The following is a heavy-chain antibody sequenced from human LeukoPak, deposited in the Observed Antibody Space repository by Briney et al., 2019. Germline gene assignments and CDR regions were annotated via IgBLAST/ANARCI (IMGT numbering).Heavy chain of an antibody. CDR1: GFTFSSYA. V-gene: IGHV3-48*04. J-gene: IGHJ4*02. CDR2: ISSSGSTI. D-gene: IGHD3-3*01. Sequence: GRSLRLSCAASGFTFSSYAMHWVRQAPGKGLEWVSYISSSGSTIYYADSVKGRFTISRDNAKNSLYLQMNSLRAEDTAVYYCARPRGDDFWSGYYPDYWGQGTLVTVSS. CDR3: ARPRGDDFWSGYYPDY.